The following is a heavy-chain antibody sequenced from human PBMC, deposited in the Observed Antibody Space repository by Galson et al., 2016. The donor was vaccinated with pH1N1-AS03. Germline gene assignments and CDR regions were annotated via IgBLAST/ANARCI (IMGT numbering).Heavy chain of an antibody. D-gene: IGHD3-10*01. V-gene: IGHV1-18*01. CDR3: ARSGSGSFYEGDF. CDR2: IGTYT. J-gene: IGHJ4*02. Sequence: SVKVSCKASGYTFTNYGISWVRQATGQGLEYMGWIGTYTIYAQKLQGRVTMTTDTSTSKAYMELRSLRSDDTAVYYCARSGSGSFYEGDFWGQGTLVSVSS. CDR1: GYTFTNYG.